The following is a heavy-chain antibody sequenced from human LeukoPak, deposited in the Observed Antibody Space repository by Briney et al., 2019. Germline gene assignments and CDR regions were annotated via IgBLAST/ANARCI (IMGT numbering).Heavy chain of an antibody. D-gene: IGHD4-11*01. CDR3: AREITDDYIAAFDY. CDR2: IWYDGSNK. CDR1: GFTFSSYG. V-gene: IGHV3-33*08. Sequence: AGGSLRLSCEASGFTFSSYGMHWVRQAPGKGLEWVAVIWYDGSNKYYADSVKGRFTISRDNSKNTLYLQMNSLRAEDTAVYYCAREITDDYIAAFDYWGQGTLVTVSS. J-gene: IGHJ4*02.